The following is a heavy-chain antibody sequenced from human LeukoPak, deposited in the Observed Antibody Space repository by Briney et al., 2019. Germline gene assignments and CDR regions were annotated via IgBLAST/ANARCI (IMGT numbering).Heavy chain of an antibody. V-gene: IGHV4-61*02. CDR2: IYTSGST. Sequence: TLSLTCTVSGGSISSGSYYWSWIRQPAGKGLEWIGRIYTSGSTNYNPSLKSRVTISVDTSKNQFSLKLSSVTAADTAVYYCAREFVWSGYPYYYYMDVWGKGTTVTVSS. D-gene: IGHD3-3*01. CDR1: GGSISSGSYY. CDR3: AREFVWSGYPYYYYMDV. J-gene: IGHJ6*03.